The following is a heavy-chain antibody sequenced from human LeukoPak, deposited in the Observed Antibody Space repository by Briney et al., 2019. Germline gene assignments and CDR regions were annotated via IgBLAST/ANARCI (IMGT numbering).Heavy chain of an antibody. CDR1: GYTFNIYG. D-gene: IGHD2-21*02. Sequence: ASVKVSCKASGYTFNIYGIIWVRQAPGQGLEWVGWISTYNGNTNYAPNIQDRVTMTTDTSTSTAYMELRSLRSDDTAVYYCAGAFCGGDCYSMDYYYYYYMDVWGKGTTVTVSS. CDR3: AGAFCGGDCYSMDYYYYYYMDV. V-gene: IGHV1-18*01. J-gene: IGHJ6*03. CDR2: ISTYNGNT.